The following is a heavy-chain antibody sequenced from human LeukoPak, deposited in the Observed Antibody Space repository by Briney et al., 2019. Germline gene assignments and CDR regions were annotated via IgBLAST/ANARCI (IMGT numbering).Heavy chain of an antibody. CDR2: ISSSSSTI. Sequence: PGGSLRLSCAASGFTFSDYYMSWIRQAPGKGLEWVSYISSSSSTIYYADSVKGRFTISRDNAKNSLYLQMNSLRAEDTAVYYCARENLGDGYNPLNAFDYWGQGTLVTVSS. J-gene: IGHJ4*02. V-gene: IGHV3-11*04. D-gene: IGHD5-24*01. CDR3: ARENLGDGYNPLNAFDY. CDR1: GFTFSDYY.